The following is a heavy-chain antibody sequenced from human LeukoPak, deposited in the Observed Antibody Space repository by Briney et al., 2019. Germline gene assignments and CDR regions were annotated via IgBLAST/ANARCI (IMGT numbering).Heavy chain of an antibody. J-gene: IGHJ4*02. D-gene: IGHD2-2*01. CDR1: GFTFSNYG. CDR2: IWYDGSNK. CDR3: ARDSCGSPSCFDY. V-gene: IGHV3-33*01. Sequence: PGGSLRLSCAASGFTFSNYGMHWVRQAPGKGLEWVAVIWYDGSNKYYGDSVKGRFTISRDQSKNTLFLQVNSLRAEDTAVYYCARDSCGSPSCFDYWGQGTLVTVSS.